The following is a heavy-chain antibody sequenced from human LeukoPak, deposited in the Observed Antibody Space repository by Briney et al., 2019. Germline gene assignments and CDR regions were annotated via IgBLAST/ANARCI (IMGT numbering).Heavy chain of an antibody. D-gene: IGHD2-21*02. CDR3: ARGCSSGDVTAADY. Sequence: QPGGSLRLSCAASGFTVSRHYMSWVRQAPGKGLEWGSVIYTGGSTYYADSVKGRFTISRDNSKNTLYRQMNSLRVEDTAVYYCARGCSSGDVTAADYWGQGTLVTVSS. CDR2: IYTGGST. V-gene: IGHV3-53*05. J-gene: IGHJ4*02. CDR1: GFTVSRHY.